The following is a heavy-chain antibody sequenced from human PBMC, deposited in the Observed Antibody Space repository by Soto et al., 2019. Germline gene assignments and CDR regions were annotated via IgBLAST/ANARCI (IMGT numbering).Heavy chain of an antibody. CDR3: ARLRTHYFMDV. CDR2: IYYSGTT. Sequence: QVQLQESGPGLVKPSETLSLTCSVSGGSISGLYWSWVRQPPGRGLEWIGWIYYSGTTNYNPSLKSRVTMSVDTPKNQCSLKLSSVTAADTAIYYCARLRTHYFMDVWGRGTTVAVSS. V-gene: IGHV4-59*08. CDR1: GGSISGLY. J-gene: IGHJ6*03.